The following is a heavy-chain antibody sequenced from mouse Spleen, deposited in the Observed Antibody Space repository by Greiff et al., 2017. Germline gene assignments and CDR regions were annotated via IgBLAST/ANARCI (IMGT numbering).Heavy chain of an antibody. V-gene: IGHV2-2*01. J-gene: IGHJ4*01. CDR1: GFSLTSYG. Sequence: QVQLQQSGPGLVQPSQSLSITCTVSGFSLTSYGVHWVRQSPGKGLEWLGVIWSGGSTDYNAAFISRLSISKDNSKSQVFFKMNSLQADDTAIYYCARRGDCYAMDYWGQGTSVTVSS. CDR2: IWSGGST. CDR3: ARRGDCYAMDY.